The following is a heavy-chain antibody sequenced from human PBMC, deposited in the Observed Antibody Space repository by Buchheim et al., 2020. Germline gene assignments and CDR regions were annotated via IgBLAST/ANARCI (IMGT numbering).Heavy chain of an antibody. V-gene: IGHV4-39*02. D-gene: IGHD6-13*01. CDR3: ARDVPLGIAQH. Sequence: QLQLQESGPGLVKPSETLSLTCTVSGGSISSSSYYWGWIRQPPGKGLEWIGSIYYSGSTYYNPSLKSRVTISVAPSKNQFPLKLSAVTAADTAVYYCARDVPLGIAQHWGQGTL. J-gene: IGHJ4*02. CDR1: GGSISSSSYY. CDR2: IYYSGST.